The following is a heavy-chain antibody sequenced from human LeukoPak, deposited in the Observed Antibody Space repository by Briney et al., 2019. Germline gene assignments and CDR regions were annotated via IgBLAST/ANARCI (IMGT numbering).Heavy chain of an antibody. J-gene: IGHJ4*02. D-gene: IGHD4/OR15-4a*01. CDR1: GFTVSSNS. CDR3: ARRAGAYSHPYDY. CDR2: IYSDYT. Sequence: RGSLRLSCTVSGFTVSSNSMSWVRQAPGKGLEWVSFIYSDYTHYSDSVKGRFTISRDNSKNTLYLQMNSLRAEDTAVYYCARRAGAYSHPYDYWGQGTLVTVSS. V-gene: IGHV3-53*01.